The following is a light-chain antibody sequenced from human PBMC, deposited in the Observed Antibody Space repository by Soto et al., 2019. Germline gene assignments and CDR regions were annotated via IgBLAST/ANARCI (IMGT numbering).Light chain of an antibody. CDR1: SSDVGGYNY. Sequence: QSALTQPPSASGSPGQSVTISCTGPSSDVGGYNYVSWYQHHPGKAPKLIIYEVTKRPSGVPDRFSGSKSGNTASLTVSGLQAEDEADYYCSSYAGSNNYVFGTGTKVTVL. CDR3: SSYAGSNNYV. V-gene: IGLV2-8*01. J-gene: IGLJ1*01. CDR2: EVT.